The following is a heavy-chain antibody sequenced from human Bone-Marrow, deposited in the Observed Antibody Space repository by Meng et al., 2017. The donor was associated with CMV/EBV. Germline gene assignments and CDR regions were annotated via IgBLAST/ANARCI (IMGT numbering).Heavy chain of an antibody. J-gene: IGHJ6*02. CDR1: GYTFTGYY. V-gene: IGHV1-2*02. CDR2: INPNSGGT. Sequence: ASVKVSCKASGYTFTGYYMHWVRQAPGQGLEWMGWINPNSGGTNYAQKFQGRVTMTRDTSISTAYMELSRLRSDDTAVYYCARARMITFGGVIVTPMDVWGQGTTVTVSS. D-gene: IGHD3-16*02. CDR3: ARARMITFGGVIVTPMDV.